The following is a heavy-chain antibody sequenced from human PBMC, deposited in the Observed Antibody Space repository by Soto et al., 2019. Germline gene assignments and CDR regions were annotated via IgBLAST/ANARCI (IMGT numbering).Heavy chain of an antibody. V-gene: IGHV1-18*01. D-gene: IGHD1-20*01. CDR3: ARDVRYNERVSAFDI. CDR2: ISAYNGNT. J-gene: IGHJ3*02. Sequence: QVQLVQSGAEVKKPGASVKVSCKASGYTFTSYGISWVRQAPGQALEEMGWISAYNGNTNYAQKLRGRVTMTTDTSTSTAYMELRSLRSDDTAVYYCARDVRYNERVSAFDIWGQGTMVTVSS. CDR1: GYTFTSYG.